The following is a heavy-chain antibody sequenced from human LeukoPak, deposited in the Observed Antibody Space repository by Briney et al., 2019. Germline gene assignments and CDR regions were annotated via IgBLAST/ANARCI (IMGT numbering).Heavy chain of an antibody. CDR1: VFTFSSYA. J-gene: IGHJ4*02. CDR2: ISGSGGST. D-gene: IGHD2-2*01. CDR3: AKGYCSSTIFKESFLDY. Sequence: GGSLRLSCAASVFTFSSYAMNWLRQAPGKGLEWVSAISGSGGSTYYSVKGRFTISRDNSQNRLYLQMDSLRAEDTAVYYCAKGYCSSTIFKESFLDYWGQGTLVTVSS. V-gene: IGHV3-23*01.